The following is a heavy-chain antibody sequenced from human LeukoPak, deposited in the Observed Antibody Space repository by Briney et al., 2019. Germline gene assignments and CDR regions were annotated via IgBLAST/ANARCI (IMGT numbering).Heavy chain of an antibody. V-gene: IGHV3-9*01. CDR2: ISWNSGSI. D-gene: IGHD3-9*01. CDR3: AKDMRDILTGPDY. J-gene: IGHJ4*02. Sequence: GGSLRLSCAASGFTFDDYAMHWVRQAPGKGLEWVSGISWNSGSIGYADSVKGRFTISRDNAKNSLYLQMNSLRAEDTALYYCAKDMRDILTGPDYWGQGTLVTVSS. CDR1: GFTFDDYA.